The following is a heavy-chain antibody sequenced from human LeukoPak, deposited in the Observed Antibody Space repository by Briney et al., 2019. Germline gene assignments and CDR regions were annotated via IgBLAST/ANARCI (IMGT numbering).Heavy chain of an antibody. CDR2: IYYSGST. J-gene: IGHJ3*02. V-gene: IGHV4-31*03. CDR1: GGSISSGGYY. CDR3: ARGYWGTIFGVVGCAFDI. Sequence: PSQTLSLTCTVSGGSISSGGYYWSWIRQHPGKGLEWIGYIYYSGSTYYNPSLKSRVTISVDTSKNQFSLKLSSVTAADTAVYHCARGYWGTIFGVVGCAFDIWGQGTMVTVSS. D-gene: IGHD3-3*01.